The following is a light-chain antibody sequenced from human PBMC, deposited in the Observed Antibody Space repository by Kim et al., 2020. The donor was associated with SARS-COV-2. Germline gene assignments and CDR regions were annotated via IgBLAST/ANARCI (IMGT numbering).Light chain of an antibody. CDR1: QSLLYSSNNKNY. V-gene: IGKV4-1*01. CDR3: QKNYAVPGT. CDR2: WAS. Sequence: EIVMTQSPDSLAVSLGERATINCRSSQSLLYSSNNKNYLAWYQRKPGQPPKLLIYWASTRESGVPDRFSGSGSGTDFTLTISSLQAEDVAVYFCQKNYAVPGTFGPGTKVDIK. J-gene: IGKJ3*01.